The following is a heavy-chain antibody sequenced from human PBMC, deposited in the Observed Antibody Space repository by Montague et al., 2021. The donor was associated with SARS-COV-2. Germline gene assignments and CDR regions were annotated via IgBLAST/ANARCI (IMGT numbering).Heavy chain of an antibody. CDR1: GFTFSSYA. CDR3: ARPLGGGYQLLCDY. CDR2: ISYDGSNK. D-gene: IGHD2-2*01. V-gene: IGHV3-30*04. J-gene: IGHJ4*02. Sequence: SLRLSCAASGFTFSSYAMPWVRQAPGKGLEWVAVISYDGSNKYYADSVKGRFTISRDNSKNTLYLQMNSLRAEDTAVYYCARPLGGGYQLLCDYWGQGTLVTVSS.